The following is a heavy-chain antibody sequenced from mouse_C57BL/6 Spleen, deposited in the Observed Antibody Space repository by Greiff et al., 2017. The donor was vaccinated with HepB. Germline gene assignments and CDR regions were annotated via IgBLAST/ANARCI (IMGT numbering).Heavy chain of an antibody. CDR3: ARDPGRNYFDY. V-gene: IGHV5-4*01. CDR1: GFTFSSYA. J-gene: IGHJ2*01. CDR2: ISDGGSYT. Sequence: EVQVVESGGGLVKPGGSLKLSCAASGFTFSSYAMSWVRQTPEKRLEWVATISDGGSYTYYPDNVKGRFTISRDNAKNNLYLQMSHLKSEDTAMYYCARDPGRNYFDYWGQGTTLTVSS.